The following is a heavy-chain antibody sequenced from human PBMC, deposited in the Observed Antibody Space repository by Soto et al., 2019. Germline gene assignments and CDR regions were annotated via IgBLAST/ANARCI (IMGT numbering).Heavy chain of an antibody. D-gene: IGHD2-15*01. CDR1: GFTVSSNY. V-gene: IGHV3-66*01. J-gene: IGHJ6*02. CDR2: IYSGGST. Sequence: EVQLVDSGGGLVQPGGSLRISCAASGFTVSSNYMTWVRQAPGKGLEWVSVIYSGGSTYYADSVQGRFTISRDNSKNTLYLQMNSLRVEDTAVYYCARVRGWCSGGRCYGNYYYGMDVWGQGTTVTVSS. CDR3: ARVRGWCSGGRCYGNYYYGMDV.